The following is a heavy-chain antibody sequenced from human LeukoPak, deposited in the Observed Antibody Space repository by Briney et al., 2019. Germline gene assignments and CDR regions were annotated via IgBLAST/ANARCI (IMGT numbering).Heavy chain of an antibody. CDR1: GYTFTSYD. V-gene: IGHV1-8*01. CDR3: ARGFTYYYDSSGYYEADY. Sequence: GASVKVSCKASGYTFTSYDINWVRQATGQGLEWMGWMNPNSGNTGYAQKFQGRVTMTRNTSISTAYMELSSLRSEDTAVYYCARGFTYYYDSSGYYEADYWGQGTLVTVSS. D-gene: IGHD3-22*01. CDR2: MNPNSGNT. J-gene: IGHJ4*02.